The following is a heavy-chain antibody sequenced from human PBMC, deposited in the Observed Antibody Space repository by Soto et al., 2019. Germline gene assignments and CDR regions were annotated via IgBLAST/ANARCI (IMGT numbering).Heavy chain of an antibody. Sequence: QVQLVESVGGVVQPGRALRLSGAASGLSYSIYGMHWVRQAPGKGLAWGALVSYYVSDEYYADSLKGRFTISIDNSKNTLYLQLNSLRAEDTAVYYCAKDLAHRSGYFSTVRLNAMDVWGQGTTVTVSS. J-gene: IGHJ6*02. CDR3: AKDLAHRSGYFSTVRLNAMDV. CDR1: GLSYSIYG. D-gene: IGHD3-22*01. CDR2: VSYYVSDE. V-gene: IGHV3-30*18.